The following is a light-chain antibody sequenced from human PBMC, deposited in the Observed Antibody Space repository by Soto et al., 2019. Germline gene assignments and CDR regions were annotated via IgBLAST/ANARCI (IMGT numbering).Light chain of an antibody. CDR1: QSISSY. J-gene: IGKJ3*01. Sequence: DIQMTQSPSSLSASVGDRVTITCRASQSISSYLNWYQQKPGKAPKLLIYAASSLQSGVPSRFSGSGSGTDFTLTISSLQPEDFANYYCQGPTFGPGTKVDIK. CDR3: QGPT. V-gene: IGKV1-39*01. CDR2: AAS.